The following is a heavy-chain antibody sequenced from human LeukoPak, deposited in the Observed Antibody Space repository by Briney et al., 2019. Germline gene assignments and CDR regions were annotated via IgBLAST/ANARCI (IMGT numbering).Heavy chain of an antibody. D-gene: IGHD4-17*01. CDR2: ISYDGSNK. Sequence: GGSLRLSCAASGFTFSSYAMHWVRQAPGKGLEWVAVISYDGSNKYYADSVKGRFTISRDNSKNTLYLQMNSLRAEDTAVYYCARFPVTTMSLDYWGQGTLVTVSS. V-gene: IGHV3-30-3*01. CDR1: GFTFSSYA. CDR3: ARFPVTTMSLDY. J-gene: IGHJ4*02.